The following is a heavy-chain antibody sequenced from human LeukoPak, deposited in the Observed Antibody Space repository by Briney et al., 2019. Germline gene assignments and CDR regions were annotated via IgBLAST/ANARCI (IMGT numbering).Heavy chain of an antibody. CDR3: ARAGYGDSDFDY. Sequence: PSETLSLTCAVYGGSFSGYYWSCIRQPPGKGLEWIGEINHSGSTNYNSSLKSRVTISVDTSKNQFSLKLSSVTAADTAVYYCARAGYGDSDFDYWGQGTLVTVSS. D-gene: IGHD4-17*01. J-gene: IGHJ4*02. V-gene: IGHV4-34*01. CDR1: GGSFSGYY. CDR2: INHSGST.